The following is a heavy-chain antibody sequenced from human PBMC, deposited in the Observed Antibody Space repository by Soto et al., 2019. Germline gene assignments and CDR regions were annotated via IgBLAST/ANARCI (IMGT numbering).Heavy chain of an antibody. CDR3: AKGLWHLDHGHYFEY. Sequence: QVEVVESGGGVVQPGRSLRLSCAASGFTFSNYAMHWVRQAPGKGLEWVAGISYDGSTIYYVDSVKGRFTVSRDNSKNTLYLHMSSLRADDTAVYSCAKGLWHLDHGHYFEYWGQGTLVTVSS. J-gene: IGHJ4*02. CDR2: ISYDGSTI. V-gene: IGHV3-30*18. D-gene: IGHD2-21*01. CDR1: GFTFSNYA.